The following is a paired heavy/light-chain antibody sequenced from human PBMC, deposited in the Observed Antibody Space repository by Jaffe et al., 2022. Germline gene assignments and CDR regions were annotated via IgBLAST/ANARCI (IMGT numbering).Heavy chain of an antibody. V-gene: IGHV3-30*02. Sequence: QVQLVESGGGVVQPGGSLRLSCAASGFTFIVYGIHWVRQAPGKGPEWVTYITYDGTNKYYADSVEGRFTISRDNSNNTLYLQMNSLRPEDTAVYYCAKDLGGQGHYWGQGTLVTVSS. CDR2: ITYDGTNK. CDR3: AKDLGGQGHY. J-gene: IGHJ4*02. CDR1: GFTFIVYG. D-gene: IGHD1-26*01.
Light chain of an antibody. Sequence: DVVLTQSPLSLPVTLGQPASISCRSSQSLVHNDGNTYLNWFRQRPGQSPRRLIYKVSNRDSGVPDRFSGSGSGTDFTLKISRVEAEDVGVYYCMQGTHWPPTFGQGTKVEIK. V-gene: IGKV2-30*02. J-gene: IGKJ1*01. CDR2: KVS. CDR1: QSLVHNDGNTY. CDR3: MQGTHWPPT.